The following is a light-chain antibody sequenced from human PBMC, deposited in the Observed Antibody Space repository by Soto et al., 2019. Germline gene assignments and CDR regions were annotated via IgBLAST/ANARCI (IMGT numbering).Light chain of an antibody. CDR1: SSNIGSNT. Sequence: QSVLTQPPSASGTPGQRVTISCSGSSSNIGSNTVNWYQQLPGTAPKLLIDCNNQRPSGVPHRFSGSKSGTSASLAISGPQSEDEADYYCATWDDSLNGAVFGGGTKLTVL. CDR3: ATWDDSLNGAV. CDR2: CNN. V-gene: IGLV1-44*01. J-gene: IGLJ2*01.